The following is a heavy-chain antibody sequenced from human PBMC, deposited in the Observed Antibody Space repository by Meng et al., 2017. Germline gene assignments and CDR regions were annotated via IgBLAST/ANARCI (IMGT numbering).Heavy chain of an antibody. CDR1: GYTFIDAY. CDR2: IIPSSGDA. CDR3: ARDGGNYDFDY. D-gene: IGHD1-7*01. J-gene: IGHJ4*02. V-gene: IGHV1-2*06. Sequence: QVQLVQFWDEVKKPWASVKLSCRASGYTFIDAYVHWVRQAPGQGLEWMGRIIPSSGDANSAQKFLGRVTLTWDTSISTAYMELSSLRSDDTAIYYCARDGGNYDFDYWGQGTLVTVSS.